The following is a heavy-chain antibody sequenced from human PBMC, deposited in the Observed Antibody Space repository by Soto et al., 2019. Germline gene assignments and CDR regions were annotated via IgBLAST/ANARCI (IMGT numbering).Heavy chain of an antibody. J-gene: IGHJ4*02. CDR1: GGSIIDGQTY. CDR3: ARDSPGVAPY. V-gene: IGHV4-31*03. D-gene: IGHD2-15*01. Sequence: PSETLSLTCTVSGGSIIDGQTYLNWIRQHPERGLEWMGYINYRGTTNYSPALKSRILISIDTSKNQFFLSLTSVTAADTAVYYCARDSPGVAPYWGQGTLVTVS. CDR2: INYRGTT.